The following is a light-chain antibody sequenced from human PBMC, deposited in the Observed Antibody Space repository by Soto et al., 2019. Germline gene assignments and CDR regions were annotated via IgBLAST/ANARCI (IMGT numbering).Light chain of an antibody. J-gene: IGLJ1*01. CDR2: DTS. CDR1: TGAVTSGHY. V-gene: IGLV7-46*01. Sequence: QAVVTQEPSLTVSPGGTVTLTCGPSTGAVTSGHYPYWFQQKPGQAPRTLIYDTSNKHSWTPARFSGSLLGGKAALTLSGAQPEDEAEYYCLLSYSGAPYVFVTGTKVTVL. CDR3: LLSYSGAPYV.